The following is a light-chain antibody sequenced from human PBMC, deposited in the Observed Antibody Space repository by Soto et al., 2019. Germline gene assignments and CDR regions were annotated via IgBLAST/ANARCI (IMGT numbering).Light chain of an antibody. V-gene: IGKV1-5*01. CDR1: QSISSY. Sequence: DIQMTQSPSSLSASVGDRVTITCRASQSISSYLNWYQQKPGKAPKLLIYDASSLDSGLPKRFSASGSGTEFTLTLSSLHTDDFSTYYCQQYHSYWTFGQGTKGEIK. J-gene: IGKJ1*01. CDR2: DAS. CDR3: QQYHSYWT.